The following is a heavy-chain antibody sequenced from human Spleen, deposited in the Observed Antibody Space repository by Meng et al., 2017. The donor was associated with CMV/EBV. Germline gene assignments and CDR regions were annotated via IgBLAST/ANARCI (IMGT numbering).Heavy chain of an antibody. CDR2: IRPDTSSD. J-gene: IGHJ4*02. Sequence: GGSLRLSCTASGLIFSNYGMHWVRQAPGKGLEWVSFIRPDTSSDYYTDSVKGRFTISRDTSKNTLYLQMNSLRAEDMAVYYCAKTPGRWETLDFWGQGTLVTVSS. CDR3: AKTPGRWETLDF. D-gene: IGHD1-26*01. V-gene: IGHV3-30*02. CDR1: GLIFSNYG.